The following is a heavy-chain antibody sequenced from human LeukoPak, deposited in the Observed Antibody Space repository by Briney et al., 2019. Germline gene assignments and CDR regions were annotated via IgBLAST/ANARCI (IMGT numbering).Heavy chain of an antibody. D-gene: IGHD3-3*01. CDR3: VKRSGVSRYAMDV. CDR2: ISNDGINE. CDR1: GFTFSSYA. V-gene: IGHV3-30*18. J-gene: IGHJ6*02. Sequence: GRSLRLSCAASGFTFSSYAMHWVRQAPGKGLEWVAVISNDGINEYYADSVKGRFTISRDNSENTLYVQMNSLRAEDTAVYYCVKRSGVSRYAMDVWGQGTTVTVSS.